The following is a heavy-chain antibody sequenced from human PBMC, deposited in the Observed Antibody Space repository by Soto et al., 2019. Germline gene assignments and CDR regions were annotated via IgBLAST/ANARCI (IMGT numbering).Heavy chain of an antibody. J-gene: IGHJ4*02. CDR3: ARDTRDGYYFEY. D-gene: IGHD1-26*01. V-gene: IGHV4-4*02. CDR1: GGSISSGNW. Sequence: SETLSLTCAVSGGSISSGNWWSWVRQSPRKALEWIGHIYQSGSTLYNPSLESRVTISVDKSKNQFSLELSSVTAADTAVYYCARDTRDGYYFEYWGQGILVTVSS. CDR2: IYQSGST.